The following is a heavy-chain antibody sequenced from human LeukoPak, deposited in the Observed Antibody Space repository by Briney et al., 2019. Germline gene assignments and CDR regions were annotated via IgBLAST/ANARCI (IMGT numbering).Heavy chain of an antibody. D-gene: IGHD4-17*01. CDR2: IIPIFGTA. Sequence: GASVKVSCKASGGTFSSYAISWVRQAPGQGLEWMGGIIPIFGTANYAQKFQGRVTITTDESTSTAYMELSSLRSEDTAVYYCASALHDYGDYAPPDYWGQGTLVTVSS. V-gene: IGHV1-69*05. CDR3: ASALHDYGDYAPPDY. CDR1: GGTFSSYA. J-gene: IGHJ4*02.